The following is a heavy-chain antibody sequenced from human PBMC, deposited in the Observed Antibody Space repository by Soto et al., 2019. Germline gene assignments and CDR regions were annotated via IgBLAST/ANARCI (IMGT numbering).Heavy chain of an antibody. CDR3: ARGPDNTSPDHYFDS. CDR2: ISFDESIK. D-gene: IGHD2-2*01. Sequence: GGSLRLSCAASGFTFSSYAMSWVRQAPGKGLERVAVISFDESIKFYADSVKGRFAISRDISKSTLYLQMNGLRAEDTAMFYCARGPDNTSPDHYFDSWGQGTLVTVSS. V-gene: IGHV3-30*09. CDR1: GFTFSSYA. J-gene: IGHJ4*02.